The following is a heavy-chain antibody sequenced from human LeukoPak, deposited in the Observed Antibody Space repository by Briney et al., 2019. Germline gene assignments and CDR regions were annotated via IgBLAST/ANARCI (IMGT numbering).Heavy chain of an antibody. CDR2: IYYSGST. Sequence: SETLSLTFTVSGGSISSGDYYWSWIRQPPGKGLEWIGYIYYSGSTYYNPSLKSRVTISVDTSKNQFSLKLSSVTAADTAVYYCARALYGPDAFDIWGQGTMVTVSS. CDR3: ARALYGPDAFDI. CDR1: GGSISSGDYY. D-gene: IGHD2-2*02. V-gene: IGHV4-30-4*08. J-gene: IGHJ3*02.